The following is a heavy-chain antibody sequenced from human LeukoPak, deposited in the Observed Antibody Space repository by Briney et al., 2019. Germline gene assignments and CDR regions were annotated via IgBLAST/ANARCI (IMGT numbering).Heavy chain of an antibody. D-gene: IGHD6-19*01. J-gene: IGHJ5*01. Sequence: PGGSLRLSCAASGFTVSTYDMSWVRQAPGKGPEWVSGFSGSDGSAYYADSVKGRFTISRDNSKNTLYLQMNSLRADDTAIYYCAKPLYNSGWYGGGDSWGHGTLVTVSS. V-gene: IGHV3-23*01. CDR3: AKPLYNSGWYGGGDS. CDR2: FSGSDGSA. CDR1: GFTVSTYD.